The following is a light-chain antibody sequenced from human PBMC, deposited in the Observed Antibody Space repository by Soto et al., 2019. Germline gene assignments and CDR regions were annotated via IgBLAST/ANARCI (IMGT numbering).Light chain of an antibody. Sequence: EVVLTQSPANLSVSPGERATLSCRASQSVRTSLAWYQHKPGQAPRLVIYDASLRANGVPARFGGSGSGTDFTLTINSLEPEDFAVYYCQQRNVWPPITFGQGTRLEIK. J-gene: IGKJ5*01. V-gene: IGKV3-11*01. CDR1: QSVRTS. CDR3: QQRNVWPPIT. CDR2: DAS.